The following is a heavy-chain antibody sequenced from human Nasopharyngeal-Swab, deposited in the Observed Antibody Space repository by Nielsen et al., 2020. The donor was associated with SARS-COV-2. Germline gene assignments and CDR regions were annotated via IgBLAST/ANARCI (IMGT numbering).Heavy chain of an antibody. J-gene: IGHJ6*02. CDR2: INSDGSST. D-gene: IGHD4-17*01. Sequence: GGSLRLSCAASGFTFSSYWMHWVREAPGKGLVWVSRINSDGSSTSYADSVKGRFTISRDNAKNTRYLQMNSLRAEDTAVYYCARDWGDYTMSYYYYGMDVWGQGTTVTVSS. CDR1: GFTFSSYW. CDR3: ARDWGDYTMSYYYYGMDV. V-gene: IGHV3-74*01.